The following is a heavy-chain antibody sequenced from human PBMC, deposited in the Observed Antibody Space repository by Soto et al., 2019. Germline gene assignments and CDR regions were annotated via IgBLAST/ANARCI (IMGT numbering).Heavy chain of an antibody. J-gene: IGHJ4*02. Sequence: GVLRLSCAASGFTFSSSSMNWVRQAPGRGLEWVSSIGSSGNFIYYADSLKGRFTISRDNAKNSLYLQMNSLRAEDTAVYYCARLYDSSGYYYFDYWGQGTLVTVSS. D-gene: IGHD3-22*01. CDR2: IGSSGNFI. CDR3: ARLYDSSGYYYFDY. V-gene: IGHV3-21*01. CDR1: GFTFSSSS.